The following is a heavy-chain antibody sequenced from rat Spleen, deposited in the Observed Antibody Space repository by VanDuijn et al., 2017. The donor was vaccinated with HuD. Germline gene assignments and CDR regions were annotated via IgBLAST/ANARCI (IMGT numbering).Heavy chain of an antibody. CDR2: ISYDGSST. J-gene: IGHJ2*01. Sequence: EVQLVESGGGLVQPGRSLKLSCAASGFTFSNYGMAWVRQAPTKGLEWFATISYDGSSTYYRDSVKGRFTISRDNAKSTLYLQMDSLRSEDTATYYCARQRFNSYYFDYWGQGVMVTVSS. D-gene: IGHD1-3*01. CDR1: GFTFSNYG. CDR3: ARQRFNSYYFDY. V-gene: IGHV5-29*01.